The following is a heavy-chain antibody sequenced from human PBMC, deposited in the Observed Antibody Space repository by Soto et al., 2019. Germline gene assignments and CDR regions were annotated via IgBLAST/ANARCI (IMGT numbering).Heavy chain of an antibody. CDR2: ISYDGSNK. CDR3: AKSFFSAADPEHDAFDI. J-gene: IGHJ3*02. Sequence: GGSLRLSCAASGFTFSSYGMHWVRQAPGKGLEWVAVISYDGSNKYYADSVKGRFTIPRDNSKNTLYLQMNSLRAEDTAVYYCAKSFFSAADPEHDAFDIWGQGTMVTVSS. CDR1: GFTFSSYG. V-gene: IGHV3-30*18. D-gene: IGHD6-13*01.